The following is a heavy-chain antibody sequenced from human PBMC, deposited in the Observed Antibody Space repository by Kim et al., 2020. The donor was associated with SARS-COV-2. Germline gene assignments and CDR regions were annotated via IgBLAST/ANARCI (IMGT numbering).Heavy chain of an antibody. V-gene: IGHV5-51*01. CDR3: ARQGGGSGSYKFYYYGMDV. D-gene: IGHD3-10*01. Sequence: GESLKISCKGSGYSFTSYWIGWVRQMPGKGLEWMGIIYPGDSDTRYSPSFQGQVTISADKSISTAYLQWSSLKASDTAMYYCARQGGGSGSYKFYYYGMDVWGQGSTVTVSS. J-gene: IGHJ6*02. CDR1: GYSFTSYW. CDR2: IYPGDSDT.